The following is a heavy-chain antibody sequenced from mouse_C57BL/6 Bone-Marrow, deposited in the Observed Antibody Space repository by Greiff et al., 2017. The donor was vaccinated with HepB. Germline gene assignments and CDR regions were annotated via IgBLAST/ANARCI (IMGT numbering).Heavy chain of an antibody. CDR3: ARGESYDGYYQGFAY. CDR1: GYTFTSYW. V-gene: IGHV1-52*01. Sequence: QVQLQQPGAELVRPGSSVKLSCKASGYTFTSYWMHWVKQRPIQGLEWIGNIDPSDSETHYNQKFKDKATLTVDKSSSTAYMQLSSLTAEDSAVYYCARGESYDGYYQGFAYWGQGTLVTVSA. J-gene: IGHJ3*01. D-gene: IGHD2-3*01. CDR2: IDPSDSET.